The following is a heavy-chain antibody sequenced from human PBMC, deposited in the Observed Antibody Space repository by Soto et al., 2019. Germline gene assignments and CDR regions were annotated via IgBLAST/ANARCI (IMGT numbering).Heavy chain of an antibody. Sequence: EVQLLESGGNLIQPGGSLRLSCAASGFTFRNYAMSWVRQAPGAGPGWVSGISGSGGRTYYPDSVKGRFTISRDNSNNALFLQMKSLRAEDTALYYCAKDPNGDYVGAFDIWGRGTMVTVSS. CDR2: ISGSGGRT. D-gene: IGHD4-17*01. V-gene: IGHV3-23*01. CDR1: GFTFRNYA. J-gene: IGHJ3*02. CDR3: AKDPNGDYVGAFDI.